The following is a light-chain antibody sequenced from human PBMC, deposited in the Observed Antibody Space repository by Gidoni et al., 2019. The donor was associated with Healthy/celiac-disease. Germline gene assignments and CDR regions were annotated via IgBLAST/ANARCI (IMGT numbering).Light chain of an antibody. CDR1: QSVLYSSNNKNY. CDR3: QQYYSTPWWT. J-gene: IGKJ1*01. Sequence: DIVMTQSPDSLAVSLGERATINCKSSQSVLYSSNNKNYLAWYQQKPGQPPKLLMYWASTRESGVPDRFSGSGSGTDLTLTISSLQAEDVAVYYCQQYYSTPWWTFGQGTKVEIK. V-gene: IGKV4-1*01. CDR2: WAS.